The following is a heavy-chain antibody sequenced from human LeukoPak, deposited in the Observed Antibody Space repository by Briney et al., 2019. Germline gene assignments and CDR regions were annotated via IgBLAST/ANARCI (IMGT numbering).Heavy chain of an antibody. D-gene: IGHD3-3*01. CDR1: GGSFSGYY. CDR3: ARRLSPDFWCGYYYFDY. V-gene: IGHV4-34*01. J-gene: IGHJ4*02. CDR2: INHSGST. Sequence: PSETLSLTCAVYGGSFSGYYWSWIRQPPGKGLEWIGEINHSGSTNYNPSLKSRVTISVDTSKDQFSLKLSSVTAADTAVYYCARRLSPDFWCGYYYFDYWGQGTLVTVSS.